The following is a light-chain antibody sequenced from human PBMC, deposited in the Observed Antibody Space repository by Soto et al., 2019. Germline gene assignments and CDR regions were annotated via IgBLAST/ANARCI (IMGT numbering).Light chain of an antibody. Sequence: QSALTQPPSASGSPGQSVTISCTGTSSDVGGYNDVSWYQQHPGKAPKLMIYEVSKRPSGVPDRFSGSKSGNTASLTVAGQQAEDDAYYYCSSYAGSNNVVFGGGTKLTVL. CDR3: SSYAGSNNVV. CDR1: SSDVGGYND. CDR2: EVS. V-gene: IGLV2-8*01. J-gene: IGLJ2*01.